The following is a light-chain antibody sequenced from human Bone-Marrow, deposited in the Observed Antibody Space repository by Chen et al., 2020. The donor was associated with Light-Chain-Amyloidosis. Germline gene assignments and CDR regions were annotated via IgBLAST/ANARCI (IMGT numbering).Light chain of an antibody. CDR1: SSDVGTYNL. CDR2: EAK. J-gene: IGLJ3*02. CDR3: CSYAGRGKM. V-gene: IGLV2-23*01. Sequence: QSALTPPSSVPGSPGQSITIPCPGSSSDVGTYNLVSWYQHHPGKAPKLIIYEAKKRPSVVSTRFSGSRSGYTASLTISGVQAEDEADYYCCSYAGRGKMFGGGTKLTVL.